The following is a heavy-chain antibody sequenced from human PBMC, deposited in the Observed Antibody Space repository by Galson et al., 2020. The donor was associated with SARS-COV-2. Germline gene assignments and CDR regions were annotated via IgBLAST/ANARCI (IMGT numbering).Heavy chain of an antibody. J-gene: IGHJ4*02. CDR1: GYTFTSYG. CDR2: ISSYNGNT. V-gene: IGHV1-18*04. CDR3: ARSRLRITMIVVAEFDY. D-gene: IGHD3-22*01. Sequence: ASVKVSCKASGYTFTSYGISWVRQAPGQGLEWMGWISSYNGNTNYAQKLQGRVTMTTDTSTSTAYMELRSLRSDDTAVYYCARSRLRITMIVVAEFDYWGQGTLVTVSS.